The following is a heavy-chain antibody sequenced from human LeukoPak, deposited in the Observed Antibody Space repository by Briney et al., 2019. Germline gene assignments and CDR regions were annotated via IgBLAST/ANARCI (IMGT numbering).Heavy chain of an antibody. J-gene: IGHJ4*02. D-gene: IGHD3-9*01. V-gene: IGHV3-11*06. Sequence: GGSLRLSCAASGFTFSDYYMSWIRQAPGKGLEWVSYISSSSSYTNYADSVKGRFTISRDNAKNSLYLQMNSLRAEDTAVYYCASLLRYFDWLLDYWGQGTLVTVSS. CDR2: ISSSSSYT. CDR1: GFTFSDYY. CDR3: ASLLRYFDWLLDY.